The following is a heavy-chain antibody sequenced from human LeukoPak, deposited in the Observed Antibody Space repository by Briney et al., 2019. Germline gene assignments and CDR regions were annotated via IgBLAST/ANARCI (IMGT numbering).Heavy chain of an antibody. CDR3: ARVAVYYYDSSGYYYLDAFDI. J-gene: IGHJ3*02. CDR2: IRHDGSNK. Sequence: PGGFLRLSCAASGFTFSSYGMHWVRQAPGKGLEWVAFIRHDGSNKNYADSVKGRFTISRDNSKNTLYLQMNSLRAEDTAVYYCARVAVYYYDSSGYYYLDAFDIWGQGTMVTVSS. V-gene: IGHV3-30*02. CDR1: GFTFSSYG. D-gene: IGHD3-22*01.